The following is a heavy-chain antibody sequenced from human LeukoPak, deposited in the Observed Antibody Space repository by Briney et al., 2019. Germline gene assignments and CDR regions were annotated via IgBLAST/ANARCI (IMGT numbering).Heavy chain of an antibody. Sequence: SVKVSCKASGGTFSSYAISWVRQAPGQGLEWMGGIIPIFGTANYAQKFQGRVTITADESTSTAYMELSSQRSEDTAVYYCARSAYCGGDCYSEPLDYWGQGTLVTVSS. CDR2: IIPIFGTA. D-gene: IGHD2-21*02. J-gene: IGHJ4*02. V-gene: IGHV1-69*13. CDR3: ARSAYCGGDCYSEPLDY. CDR1: GGTFSSYA.